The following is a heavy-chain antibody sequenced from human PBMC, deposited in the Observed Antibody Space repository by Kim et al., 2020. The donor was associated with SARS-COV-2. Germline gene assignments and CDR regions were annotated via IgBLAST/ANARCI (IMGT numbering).Heavy chain of an antibody. J-gene: IGHJ4*02. V-gene: IGHV4-34*01. D-gene: IGHD3-10*01. CDR3: ARARGLVHPFAY. CDR1: GGSFSGYY. Sequence: SETLSLTCAVYGGSFSGYYWSWIRQPPGKGLEWIGEINHSGSTNYNPSLKSRVTISVDTSKNQFSLKLSSVTAADTAVYYCARARGLVHPFAYWGQGTLVTVSS. CDR2: INHSGST.